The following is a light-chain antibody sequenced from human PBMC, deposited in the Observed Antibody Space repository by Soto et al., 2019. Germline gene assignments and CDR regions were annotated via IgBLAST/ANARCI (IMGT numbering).Light chain of an antibody. CDR1: QSVSSSY. Sequence: PPPSFCLRGRAXXSCRASQSVSSSYLAWYQQKPSHSPSLLVYVASSIPTGIPDRFGRGESGTDLTLGISRLKHEGFAVYYLQQGRTSSTFGQGTRMENK. V-gene: IGKV3D-20*02. CDR3: QQGRTSST. J-gene: IGKJ5*01. CDR2: VAS.